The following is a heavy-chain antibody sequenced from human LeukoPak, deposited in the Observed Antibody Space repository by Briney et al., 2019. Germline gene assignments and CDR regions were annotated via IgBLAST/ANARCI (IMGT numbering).Heavy chain of an antibody. CDR3: VRGIANLDY. CDR2: IYSGGST. V-gene: IGHV3-66*01. Sequence: GGSLRLSCAASEFSVGSNYMTWVRQAPGKGLEWVSLIYSGGSTYYADSVKGRFTISRDNSKHTLHLLMNNLQAEDRAVYYFVRGIANLDYWRQGTLVTVSS. D-gene: IGHD1-26*01. J-gene: IGHJ4*02. CDR1: EFSVGSNY.